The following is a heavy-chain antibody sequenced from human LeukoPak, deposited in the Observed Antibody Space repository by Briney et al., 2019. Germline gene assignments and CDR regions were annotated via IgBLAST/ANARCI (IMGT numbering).Heavy chain of an antibody. CDR3: ARLSEYSRGYFDY. CDR1: GGSISSTSYY. CDR2: IYYSGST. J-gene: IGHJ4*02. Sequence: PSETLSLTCTVSGGSISSTSYYWGWIRQPPGKGLEWIGSIYYSGSTYYNPSLQSRVTISVDTSKNQFSLKLSSVTAADTAVYYCARLSEYSRGYFDYWGQGTLVTVSS. D-gene: IGHD6-6*01. V-gene: IGHV4-39*01.